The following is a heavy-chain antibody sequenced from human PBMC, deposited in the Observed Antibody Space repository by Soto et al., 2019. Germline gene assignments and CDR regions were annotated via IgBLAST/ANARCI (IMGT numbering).Heavy chain of an antibody. V-gene: IGHV3-30*18. CDR1: GFTFSSYG. J-gene: IGHJ5*02. D-gene: IGHD6-13*01. CDR3: AKDLKPYSSSWSNWFDP. Sequence: PGGSLRLSCAASGFTFSSYGMHWVRQAPGKGLEWVAVISYDGSNKYYADSVKGRFTISRDNSKNTLYLQMNSLRAEDTAVYYCAKDLKPYSSSWSNWFDPWGQGPLVTVSS. CDR2: ISYDGSNK.